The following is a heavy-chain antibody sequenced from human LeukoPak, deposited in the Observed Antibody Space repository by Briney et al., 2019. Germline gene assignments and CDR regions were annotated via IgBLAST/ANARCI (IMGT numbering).Heavy chain of an antibody. D-gene: IGHD2-2*01. J-gene: IGHJ5*02. CDR3: ARDPGIVAVPAAKNWFDP. V-gene: IGHV1-69*01. CDR2: IIPIFGTA. CDR1: GGTFSSYA. Sequence: SVKVSCKASGGTFSSYAISWVRQAPGQGLEWMGGIIPIFGTANYAQKFQGRVTITADESTSTAYMELSSLRSEDTAVYYCARDPGIVAVPAAKNWFDPWGQGTLVTVSS.